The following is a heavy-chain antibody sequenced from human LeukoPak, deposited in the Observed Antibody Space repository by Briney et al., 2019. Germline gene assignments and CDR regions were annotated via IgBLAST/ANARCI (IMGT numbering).Heavy chain of an antibody. J-gene: IGHJ4*02. CDR1: RFTFSSYT. CDR2: ISGSGGST. Sequence: GGSLRLSCSASRFTFSSYTMNWVRQAPGKGLEWVSAISGSGGSTYYADSVKGRFTISRDNSKNTLYLQMNSLRAEDTAVYYCAKDVEMATMGYYFDYWGQGTLVTVSS. CDR3: AKDVEMATMGYYFDY. V-gene: IGHV3-23*01. D-gene: IGHD5-24*01.